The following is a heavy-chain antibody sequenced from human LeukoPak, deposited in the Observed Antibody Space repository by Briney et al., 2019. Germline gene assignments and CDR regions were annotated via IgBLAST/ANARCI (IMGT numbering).Heavy chain of an antibody. CDR1: GYIFTTYW. V-gene: IGHV5-51*01. J-gene: IGHJ4*02. D-gene: IGHD6-6*01. CDR2: IYPDESET. CDR3: ARSYSSSSGYYFDY. Sequence: GEPLKISCKRSGYIFTTYWRGWVRQMPGKGLEWMGIIYPDESETRYTPSFQGQVTISADKSITAAYLQWSSLKASDTAMYYCARSYSSSSGYYFDYWGQGTLVTVSS.